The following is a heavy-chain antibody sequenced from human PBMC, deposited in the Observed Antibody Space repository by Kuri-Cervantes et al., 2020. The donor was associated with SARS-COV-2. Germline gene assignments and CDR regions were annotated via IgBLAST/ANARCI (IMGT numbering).Heavy chain of an antibody. CDR3: ARRDYDFWSGYWRGHYFDY. CDR1: GSSITSGYY. CDR2: IYHSGST. V-gene: IGHV4-38-2*01. D-gene: IGHD3-3*01. Sequence: GSLRLSCAVSGSSITSGYYWGWIRQPPGKGLEWIGSIYHSGSTYYNPSLMSRLTISVDTSKNQFSLRLSSVTAADTAVYYCARRDYDFWSGYWRGHYFDYWGQGTLVTVSS. J-gene: IGHJ4*02.